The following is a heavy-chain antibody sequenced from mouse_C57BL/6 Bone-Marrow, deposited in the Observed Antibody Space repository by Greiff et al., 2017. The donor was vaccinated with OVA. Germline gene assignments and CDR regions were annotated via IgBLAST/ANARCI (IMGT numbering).Heavy chain of an antibody. J-gene: IGHJ3*01. CDR2: IDPENGDT. V-gene: IGHV14-4*01. CDR1: GFNIKDDY. Sequence: EVQVVESGAELVRPGASVKLSCTASGFNIKDDYMHWVKQRPEQGLEWIGWIDPENGDTEYASKFQGKATITADTSSNTAYLQLSSLTSEDTAVYYCTTGFYYYGAWFAYWGQGTLVTVSA. D-gene: IGHD1-1*01. CDR3: TTGFYYYGAWFAY.